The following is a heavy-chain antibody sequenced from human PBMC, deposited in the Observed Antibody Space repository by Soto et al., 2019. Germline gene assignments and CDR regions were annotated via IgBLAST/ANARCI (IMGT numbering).Heavy chain of an antibody. CDR2: ISSSSRTK. J-gene: IGHJ6*02. CDR3: AGDRAGAQYGLDV. D-gene: IGHD1-26*01. CDR1: GFTFSSYS. Sequence: PGGSLRLSCAASGFTFSSYSMNWVRQAPGKGLEWVSYISSSSRTKYYVDSVKGRFTISRDNAKNSLYLQMNSLRDEDTAVYYCAGDRAGAQYGLDVWGQGTTVTVSS. V-gene: IGHV3-48*02.